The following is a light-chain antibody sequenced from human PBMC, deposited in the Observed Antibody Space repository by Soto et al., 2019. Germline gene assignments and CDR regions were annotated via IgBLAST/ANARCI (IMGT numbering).Light chain of an antibody. CDR2: GAS. CDR1: QSVSSN. CDR3: QQYNNWPPGNT. Sequence: EIVMTQSPATLSVSPGERATLSCRASQSVSSNLAWYQQKPGQAPRLLIYGASTRATGIPARFSGSGSGTDLTLTISSLQSEDFAVYYCQQYNNWPPGNTFGQGTKLEIK. J-gene: IGKJ2*01. V-gene: IGKV3-15*01.